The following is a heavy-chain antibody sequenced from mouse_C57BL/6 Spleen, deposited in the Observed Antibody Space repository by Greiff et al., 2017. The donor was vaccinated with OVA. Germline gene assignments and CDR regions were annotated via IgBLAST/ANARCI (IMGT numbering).Heavy chain of an antibody. CDR2: ISYDGSN. J-gene: IGHJ4*01. Sequence: EVKLEESGPGLVKPSQSLSLTCSVTGYSITSGYYWNWIRQFPGNKLEWMGYISYDGSNNYNPSLKNRISITRDTSKNQFFLKLNSVTTEDTATYYCARVDGYPMDYWGQGTSVTVSS. CDR1: GYSITSGYY. D-gene: IGHD2-3*01. CDR3: ARVDGYPMDY. V-gene: IGHV3-6*01.